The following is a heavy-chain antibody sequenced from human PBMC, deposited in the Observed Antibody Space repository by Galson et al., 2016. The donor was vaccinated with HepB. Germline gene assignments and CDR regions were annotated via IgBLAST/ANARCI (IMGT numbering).Heavy chain of an antibody. Sequence: SLRLSCAASGFNFDFYAMHWVRQVPGKGXXXVSXXXWXXXDIGXXDSGKCRLDVSRXXXKNSLXFQMNRLXPEDKALYYCIKADRGSPSEGYWGQGTLVTVSS. V-gene: IGHV3-9*01. D-gene: IGHD6-6*01. CDR3: IKADRGSPSEGY. CDR2: XXWXXXDI. CDR1: GFNFDFYA. J-gene: IGHJ4*02.